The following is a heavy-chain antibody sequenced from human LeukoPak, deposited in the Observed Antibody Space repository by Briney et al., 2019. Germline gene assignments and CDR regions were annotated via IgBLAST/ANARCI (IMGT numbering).Heavy chain of an antibody. D-gene: IGHD3-10*01. Sequence: PGGSLRLSCAASGFTFSSYAMSWVRQAPGKGLEWVSAISGSGGSTYYADSVKGRFTISRDNFKNTLYLQMNSLRAEDTAVYYCAKRPYGSGRSGAFDIWGQGTMVTVSS. CDR2: ISGSGGST. CDR1: GFTFSSYA. V-gene: IGHV3-23*01. CDR3: AKRPYGSGRSGAFDI. J-gene: IGHJ3*02.